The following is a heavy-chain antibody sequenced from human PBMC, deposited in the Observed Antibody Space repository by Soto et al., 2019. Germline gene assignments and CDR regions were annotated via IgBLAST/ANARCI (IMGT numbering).Heavy chain of an antibody. J-gene: IGHJ6*02. CDR3: ARVSGNYYYGMDV. Sequence: SETLSLTCTVSGGSISSGGYYWSWIRQPPGKGLEWIGYIYYSGSTHYNPSLKSRVTISVDTSKNQFSLKLSSVTAADTAVYYCARVSGNYYYGMDVWSQGTTVTVSS. CDR1: GGSISSGGYY. CDR2: IYYSGST. D-gene: IGHD3-10*01. V-gene: IGHV4-30-4*08.